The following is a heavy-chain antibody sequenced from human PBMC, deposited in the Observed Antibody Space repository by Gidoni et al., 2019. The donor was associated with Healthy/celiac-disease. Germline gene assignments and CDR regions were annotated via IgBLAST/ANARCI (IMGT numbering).Heavy chain of an antibody. V-gene: IGHV3-9*01. CDR2: ISWNSGSI. D-gene: IGHD4-17*01. J-gene: IGHJ2*01. CDR1: GFTFDDYA. Sequence: EVQLVESGGGLVQPGRSLRLSCAASGFTFDDYAMHWVRQAPGKGLEGVSGISWNSGSIGYADSVKGRFTISRDNAKNSLYLQMNSLRAEDTALYYCAKGGRWGDYAPLYWYFDLWGRGTLVTVSS. CDR3: AKGGRWGDYAPLYWYFDL.